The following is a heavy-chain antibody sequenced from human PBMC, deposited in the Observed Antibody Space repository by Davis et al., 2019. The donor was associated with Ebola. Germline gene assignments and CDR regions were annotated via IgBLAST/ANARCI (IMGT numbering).Heavy chain of an antibody. V-gene: IGHV1-46*01. J-gene: IGHJ4*02. CDR3: ARGGGITMVRGVMGFGY. CDR2: INPSGGST. D-gene: IGHD3-10*01. CDR1: GYTFTSYY. Sequence: AASVKVSCKASGYTFTSYYMHWVRQAPGQGLEWMGIINPSGGSTSYAQKFQGRVTMTRDTSTSTVYMELSSLRSEDTAVYHCARGGGITMVRGVMGFGYWGQGTLVTVSS.